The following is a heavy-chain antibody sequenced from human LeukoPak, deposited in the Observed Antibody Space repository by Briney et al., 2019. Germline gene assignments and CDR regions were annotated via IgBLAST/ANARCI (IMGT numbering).Heavy chain of an antibody. Sequence: SETLSLTCAVYGGSFSGYYWSWIRQPPGKGLEWIGEINHSGSTNYNPSLKSRVTISVDTSKSQFSLKLSSVTAADTAVYYCAISKVPATGNWFDPWGQGTLVTVSS. CDR1: GGSFSGYY. CDR2: INHSGST. D-gene: IGHD2-21*02. J-gene: IGHJ5*02. CDR3: AISKVPATGNWFDP. V-gene: IGHV4-34*01.